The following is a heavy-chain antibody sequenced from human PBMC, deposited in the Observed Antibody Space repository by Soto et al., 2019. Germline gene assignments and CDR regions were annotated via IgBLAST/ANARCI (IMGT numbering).Heavy chain of an antibody. CDR1: GFTFSSYA. V-gene: IGHV3-23*01. Sequence: GGSLRLSCAASGFTFSSYAMSWVRQAPGKGMEWVAAISGSGGSTYYADSVKGRFTISRDNSKNTLYLQMNSLRAEDTAVYYCAKDGREYSHNWFDPWGQGTLVTVSS. CDR3: AKDGREYSHNWFDP. J-gene: IGHJ5*02. D-gene: IGHD4-4*01. CDR2: ISGSGGST.